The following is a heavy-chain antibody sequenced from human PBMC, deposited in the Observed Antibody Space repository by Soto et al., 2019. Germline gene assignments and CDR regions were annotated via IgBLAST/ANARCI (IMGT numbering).Heavy chain of an antibody. V-gene: IGHV1-2*02. CDR1: GYSFTGYY. J-gene: IGHJ5*02. Sequence: QVQLVQSGAEVKKPGASVKVSCKASGYSFTGYYMHWVRQAPGQGLEWMGWIDPHSGGTNYVPECQGGVAMSSDTSMTTVYMELSRLRSDDTAVYYCARGVPAAIHLGWFDPWGQGTLVTVSS. D-gene: IGHD2-2*02. CDR3: ARGVPAAIHLGWFDP. CDR2: IDPHSGGT.